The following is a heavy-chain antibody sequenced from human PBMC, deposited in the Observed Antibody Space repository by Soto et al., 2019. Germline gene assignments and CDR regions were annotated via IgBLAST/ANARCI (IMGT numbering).Heavy chain of an antibody. V-gene: IGHV4-61*08. CDR2: IYSSGST. CDR3: ARDHPHSYGVYYFDY. Sequence: PSETLSLTCTVSGGSISSGGYYWNWTRQSPGKGLEWIGYIYSSGSTHYNPSLQNRVTISIDTSKNQVSLNVNSVTAADTAVYYCARDHPHSYGVYYFDYWGQGTPVTVSS. CDR1: GGSISSGGYY. J-gene: IGHJ4*02. D-gene: IGHD5-18*01.